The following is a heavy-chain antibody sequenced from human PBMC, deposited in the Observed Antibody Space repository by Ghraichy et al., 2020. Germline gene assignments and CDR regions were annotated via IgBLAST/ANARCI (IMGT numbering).Heavy chain of an antibody. V-gene: IGHV3-7*01. J-gene: IGHJ6*02. CDR1: GFTSNSYW. CDR3: TRDPGWYYGMAG. D-gene: IGHD2-15*01. Sequence: GGSLRLSCAASGFTSNSYWMNWVRQAPGKGLEWVSNIKLDGSEKYYVDSVKGRFTISRDNANNSLYLQMSSLRGEDTAVYYCTRDPGWYYGMAGWGQGTTVTVSS. CDR2: IKLDGSEK.